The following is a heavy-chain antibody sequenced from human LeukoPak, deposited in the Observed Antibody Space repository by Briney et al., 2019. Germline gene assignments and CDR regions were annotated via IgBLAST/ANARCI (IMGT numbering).Heavy chain of an antibody. J-gene: IGHJ6*02. CDR3: AKNTWKSSDSGRGRMDV. CDR1: GFTFGKYW. CDR2: IKLDGSEK. D-gene: IGHD3-10*01. Sequence: GGSLRLSCVASGFTFGKYWMSWVRQAPGKGLEWVANIKLDGSEKNYVDSVKGRFTISRDDAQNSLYLQMNSLRAEDTAVYYCAKNTWKSSDSGRGRMDVWGQGTTVTVSS. V-gene: IGHV3-7*01.